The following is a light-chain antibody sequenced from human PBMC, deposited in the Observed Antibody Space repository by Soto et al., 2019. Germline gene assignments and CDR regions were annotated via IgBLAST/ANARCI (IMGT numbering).Light chain of an antibody. Sequence: EIVMTQSPATLSVSPGERATLSCRASQSVSSNLAWYQQKPGQAPRFLIYGASTRATGIPARFSGSGSGTEFTLTISSLQPEDFATYYCQQSYSALLLTFGGGTKVDIK. CDR3: QQSYSALLLT. CDR1: QSVSSN. J-gene: IGKJ4*01. V-gene: IGKV3-15*01. CDR2: GAS.